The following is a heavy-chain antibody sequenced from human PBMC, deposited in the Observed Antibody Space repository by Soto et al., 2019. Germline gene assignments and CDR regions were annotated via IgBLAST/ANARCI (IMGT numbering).Heavy chain of an antibody. CDR3: SSDMICVILRTYYKVYYYALGV. D-gene: IGHD3-22*01. V-gene: IGHV3-9*01. J-gene: IGHJ6*02. Sequence: GGCLRLSCAASGFIFDDYAMHWVRQAPGKGLEWVSGISWDSGSIIYADSVKGRFIISRDNANNSLYLQMNSLRAEDTALYYCSSDMICVILRTYYKVYYYALGVWGQGTTVTVSS. CDR2: ISWDSGSI. CDR1: GFIFDDYA.